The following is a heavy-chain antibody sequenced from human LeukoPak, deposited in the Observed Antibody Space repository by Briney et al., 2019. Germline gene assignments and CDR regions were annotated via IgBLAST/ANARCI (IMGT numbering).Heavy chain of an antibody. CDR3: ATIGDRRSGELYRIDY. D-gene: IGHD1-26*01. Sequence: LSLTCTVSGGSISSSSYYWGWIRQRQGKGLEWVAVVSYDGSNKYYADSVKGRFTISRDNSKNTLYLQMNSLRAEDAAVYYCATIGDRRSGELYRIDYWGQGTLVTASS. CDR1: GGSISSSS. J-gene: IGHJ4*02. V-gene: IGHV3-30-3*01. CDR2: VSYDGSNK.